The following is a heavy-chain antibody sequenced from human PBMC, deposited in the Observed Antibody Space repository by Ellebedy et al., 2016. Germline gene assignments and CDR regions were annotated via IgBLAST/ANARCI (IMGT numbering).Heavy chain of an antibody. CDR1: GFPFSSYW. CDR3: ATFGISWFPAY. D-gene: IGHD6-13*01. CDR2: ISDDGSFT. J-gene: IGHJ4*02. Sequence: GESLKISCKASGFPFSSYWTHWVRQAPGMGLEWVARISDDGSFTGYAESVKGRFTISRDNAKNTLFLQMNSLRGEDQAVYFCATFGISWFPAYWGQGSLVNVSS. V-gene: IGHV3-74*01.